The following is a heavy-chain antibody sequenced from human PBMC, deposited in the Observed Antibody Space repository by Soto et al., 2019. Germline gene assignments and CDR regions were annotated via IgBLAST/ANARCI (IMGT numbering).Heavy chain of an antibody. Sequence: PGGSLRLSCAASGFTVSSNYMSWVRQAPGKGLEWVSVIYTAGSADFADSVKGRFTVSRDNSKNTLYLQMSSLRAEDTAVYYCARVHSSNYHYFAYWGQGTLVTVSS. CDR1: GFTVSSNY. J-gene: IGHJ4*02. D-gene: IGHD6-13*01. V-gene: IGHV3-66*01. CDR2: IYTAGSA. CDR3: ARVHSSNYHYFAY.